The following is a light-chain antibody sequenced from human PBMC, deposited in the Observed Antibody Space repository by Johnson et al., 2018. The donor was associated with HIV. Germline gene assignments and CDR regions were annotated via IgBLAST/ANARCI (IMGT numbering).Light chain of an antibody. Sequence: QSVLTQPPSVSAAPGQKVTISCSGSSSNIGNNYVSWYQQLPGTAPKLLIYDNNKRPSGIPDRFSGSKSGTSATLGLTGLQTGDEADYYCGTWDSSLSAYVLATGTKVTVL. J-gene: IGLJ1*01. CDR1: SSNIGNNY. CDR3: GTWDSSLSAYV. V-gene: IGLV1-51*01. CDR2: DNN.